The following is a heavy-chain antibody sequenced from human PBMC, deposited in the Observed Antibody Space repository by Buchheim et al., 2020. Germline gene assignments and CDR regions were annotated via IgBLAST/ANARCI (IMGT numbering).Heavy chain of an antibody. J-gene: IGHJ4*02. CDR1: GASMNDYY. CDR3: ARFPVQRKPY. CDR2: IYYSGST. V-gene: IGHV4-59*01. Sequence: QVLLQESGPGLVKPSETLSLTCNVSGASMNDYYWSWIRQPPGKGLEWLGYIYYSGSTNYNPSLKSRVTISFHTSKNQFSLRLTSVTAADTAVYYCARFPVQRKPYWGQGIL. D-gene: IGHD5-24*01.